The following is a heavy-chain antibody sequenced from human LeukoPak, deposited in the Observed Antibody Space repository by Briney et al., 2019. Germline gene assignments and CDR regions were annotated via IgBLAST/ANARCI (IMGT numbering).Heavy chain of an antibody. CDR2: IYYSGST. Sequence: PSETLSLTCTVSGGSISSSSYSWGWIRQPPGKGLEWIGSIYYSGSTYYNPSLKSRVTISVDTSKNQFSLKLSSVTAADTAVYYCARDYYGSGSYFDYWGQGTLVTVSS. D-gene: IGHD3-10*01. CDR1: GGSISSSSYS. CDR3: ARDYYGSGSYFDY. V-gene: IGHV4-39*02. J-gene: IGHJ4*02.